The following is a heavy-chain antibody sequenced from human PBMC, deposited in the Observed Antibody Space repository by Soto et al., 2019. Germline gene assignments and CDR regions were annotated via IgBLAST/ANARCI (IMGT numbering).Heavy chain of an antibody. CDR1: GFSFTNNW. CDR3: ARQVPYGPSGQYHDY. D-gene: IGHD2-15*01. J-gene: IGHJ4*02. CDR2: IYPGDSDT. V-gene: IGHV5-51*01. Sequence: EEQLVQSGAEVKKPGESLKISCKVSGFSFTNNWIGWVRQMPGKGLEWMGIIYPGDSDTRYSPAFQGQVTISVDKSTSTAYLQWSSLKASDTAMYFCARQVPYGPSGQYHDYRGQGTLVTVSS.